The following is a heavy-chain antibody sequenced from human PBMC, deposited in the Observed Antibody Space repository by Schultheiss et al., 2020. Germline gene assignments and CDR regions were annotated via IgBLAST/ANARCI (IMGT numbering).Heavy chain of an antibody. CDR1: GGSISNGGYY. V-gene: IGHV4-31*03. Sequence: SQTLSLTCTVSGGSISNGGYYWSWIRQHPGKGLEWIGYIYYSGSTYYNPSLKSRVTISVDTSKNQFSLKLSSVTAADTAVYYCARDSLYCSSTSCPDAFDIWGQGTMVTVSS. CDR2: IYYSGST. CDR3: ARDSLYCSSTSCPDAFDI. D-gene: IGHD2-2*01. J-gene: IGHJ3*02.